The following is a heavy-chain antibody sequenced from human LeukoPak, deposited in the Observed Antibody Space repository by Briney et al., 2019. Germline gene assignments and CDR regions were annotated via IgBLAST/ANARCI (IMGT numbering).Heavy chain of an antibody. J-gene: IGHJ4*02. V-gene: IGHV3-23*01. Sequence: GGSLRLTCAASGFTFSSYAMSWVRQAPGKGLEWVSAISGSGGSTYYADSVKGRFTISRENSKNTLYLQMNRLRAADTAVYYCAKGDLGVVIVYYFDYWGQGTLVTVSS. CDR1: GFTFSSYA. CDR2: ISGSGGST. CDR3: AKGDLGVVIVYYFDY. D-gene: IGHD3-3*01.